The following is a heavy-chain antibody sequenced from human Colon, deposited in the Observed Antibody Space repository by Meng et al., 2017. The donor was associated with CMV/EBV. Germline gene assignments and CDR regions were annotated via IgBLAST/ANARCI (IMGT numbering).Heavy chain of an antibody. CDR3: ARVPFGSNSNGFDY. J-gene: IGHJ4*02. CDR2: INPNNGGT. V-gene: IGHV1-2*06. D-gene: IGHD4-23*01. CDR1: GYTSTGYY. Sequence: ASGYTSTGYYIHWVRQAPGQGLEWMGRINPNNGGTNCAQKFQGRVTMTGDTSISTAYMEVSRLRSDDTAVYYCARVPFGSNSNGFDYWGQGTLVTVSS.